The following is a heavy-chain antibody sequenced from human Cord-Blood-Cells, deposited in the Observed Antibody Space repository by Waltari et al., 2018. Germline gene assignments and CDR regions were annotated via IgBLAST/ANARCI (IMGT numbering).Heavy chain of an antibody. CDR3: ARDGVLLWFGELFDY. V-gene: IGHV3-48*03. Sequence: EVQLVESGGGLVQPGGSLRLSGAASGSTFSSYELNWVRQAPGKGLEWVSYISSSGSTIYYADSVKGRFSISRDNAKNSLYLQMNSLRAEDTAVYYCARDGVLLWFGELFDYWGQGTLVTVSS. D-gene: IGHD3-10*01. J-gene: IGHJ4*02. CDR1: GSTFSSYE. CDR2: ISSSGSTI.